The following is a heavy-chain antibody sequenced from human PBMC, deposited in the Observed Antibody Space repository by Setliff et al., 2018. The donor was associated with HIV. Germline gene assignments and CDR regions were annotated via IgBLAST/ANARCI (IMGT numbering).Heavy chain of an antibody. D-gene: IGHD4-17*01. CDR1: GYTFTGYY. Sequence: ASVKVSCKASGYTFTGYYMHWVRQAPGQGLEWMGWINPNSGGTNYAQKFQGRVTMTRDTSISTAYMELRSLTSADTAVYYCARDTVKATFSDYWGQGTLVTVSS. J-gene: IGHJ4*02. CDR3: ARDTVKATFSDY. V-gene: IGHV1-2*02. CDR2: INPNSGGT.